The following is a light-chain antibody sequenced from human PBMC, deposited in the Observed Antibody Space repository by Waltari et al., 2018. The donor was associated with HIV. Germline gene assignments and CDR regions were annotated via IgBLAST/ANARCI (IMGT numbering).Light chain of an antibody. CDR1: RGNGKYA. V-gene: IGLV4-69*01. CDR2: VNSDGSH. Sequence: QLVLTKSPSAPASRGASVKPTSPLSRGNGKYAFQGHRQQPEKGPRYLMKVNSDGSHFKGDGIPDRFSGSTSGAERYLTISSLQSEDEADYYCQTWGTGIRVFGGGTKLTVL. J-gene: IGLJ2*01. CDR3: QTWGTGIRV.